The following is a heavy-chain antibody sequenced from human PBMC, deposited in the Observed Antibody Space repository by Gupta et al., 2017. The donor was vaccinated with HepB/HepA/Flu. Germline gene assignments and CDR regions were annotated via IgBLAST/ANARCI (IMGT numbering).Heavy chain of an antibody. CDR1: GFTFSSYA. CDR2: ISYDGSNK. J-gene: IGHJ5*02. D-gene: IGHD6-19*01. Sequence: QVQLVESGGGVVQPGRSLRLSCAASGFTFSSYAMHWVRQAPGKGLEWVAVISYDGSNKYYADSVKGRFTISRDNSKNTLYLQMNSLRAEDTAVYYCARDWRPGIAVAGSLFDPWGQGTLVTVSS. V-gene: IGHV3-30-3*01. CDR3: ARDWRPGIAVAGSLFDP.